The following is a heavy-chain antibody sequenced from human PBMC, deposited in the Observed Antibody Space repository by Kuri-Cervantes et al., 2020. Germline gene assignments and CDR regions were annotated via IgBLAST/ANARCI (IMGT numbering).Heavy chain of an antibody. V-gene: IGHV3-23*05. CDR3: AKVREIYDILTGSHDY. D-gene: IGHD3-9*01. J-gene: IGHJ4*02. CDR1: GFAFSSYA. CDR2: IDGITRTT. Sequence: GGSLRLSCAASGFAFSSYAMTWVRQAPGKGLEWVSLIDGITRTTKYLDSVKGRFTISRDNSKNTLYLQMNSLRAEDTAVYYCAKVREIYDILTGSHDYWGQGTLVTVSS.